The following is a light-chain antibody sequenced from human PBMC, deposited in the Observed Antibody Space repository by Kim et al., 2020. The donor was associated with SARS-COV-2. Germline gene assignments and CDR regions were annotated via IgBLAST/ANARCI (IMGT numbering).Light chain of an antibody. Sequence: ASVKLTCTLSSGHSTYAIAWHQQQPEKGPRYLMKLNSDGSLTTGDGIPDRFSGSSSGAERYLTISSLQSEDEADYYCQTWGTGIKVFGGGTQLTVL. CDR3: QTWGTGIKV. J-gene: IGLJ3*02. CDR2: LNSDGSL. V-gene: IGLV4-69*02. CDR1: SGHSTYA.